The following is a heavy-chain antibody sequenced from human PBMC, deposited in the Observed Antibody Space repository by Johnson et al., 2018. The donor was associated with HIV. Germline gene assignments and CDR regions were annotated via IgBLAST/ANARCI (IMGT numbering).Heavy chain of an antibody. V-gene: IGHV3-30*04. CDR3: AREEGNYILTRGDAFDI. CDR1: GFTFSSYA. CDR2: TSNDGSYK. J-gene: IGHJ3*02. D-gene: IGHD3-9*01. Sequence: QVQLVESGGGVVQPGRSLRLSCAASGFTFSSYAMHWVRQAPGKGLEWVAVTSNDGSYKNYADSVKGRFTISRDNAKNSLYLQMNSLSAEDTAVYYCAREEGNYILTRGDAFDIWGQGTMVTVSS.